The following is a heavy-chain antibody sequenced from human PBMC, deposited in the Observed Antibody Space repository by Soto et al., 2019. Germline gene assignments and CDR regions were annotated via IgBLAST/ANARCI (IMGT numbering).Heavy chain of an antibody. V-gene: IGHV5-10-1*01. D-gene: IGHD3-22*01. Sequence: GESLKISCKGSGYSFAGYWITWVRQKPGKGLEWMGRIDPSDSQTYYSPSFRGHVTTSVTKSITTVFLQWSSLRASDTAMYYCARQIYDSDTGPNFQYYFDSWGQGTPVTVSS. CDR1: GYSFAGYW. J-gene: IGHJ4*02. CDR2: IDPSDSQT. CDR3: ARQIYDSDTGPNFQYYFDS.